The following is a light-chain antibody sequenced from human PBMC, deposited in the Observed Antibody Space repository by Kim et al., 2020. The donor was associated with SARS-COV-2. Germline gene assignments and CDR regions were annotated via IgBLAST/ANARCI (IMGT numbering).Light chain of an antibody. CDR2: VVS. CDR1: QSVSSH. J-gene: IGKJ4*01. V-gene: IGKV3-11*01. Sequence: LSPGERATLSCRASQSVSSHVAWYQQKPGQAPRLLIDVVSNRATGIPARFSGSGSGTDFTLTISSLEPEDFAVYYCQQQNNWPLTFGGGTKVDIK. CDR3: QQQNNWPLT.